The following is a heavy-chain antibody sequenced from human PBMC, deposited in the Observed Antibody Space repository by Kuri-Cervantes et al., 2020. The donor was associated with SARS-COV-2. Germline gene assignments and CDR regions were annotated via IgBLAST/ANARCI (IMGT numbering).Heavy chain of an antibody. D-gene: IGHD3-22*01. J-gene: IGHJ6*02. CDR1: GYTFTGYY. Sequence: ASVKVSCKASGYTFTGYYMHWVRQAPGQGLEWMGWINPNSGGTNYAQKFQGWVTMTRDTSISTAYMELSRLRSDDTAVYYCARDLDSSGYGYYYYGMDVLGQGTTVTVSS. CDR2: INPNSGGT. CDR3: ARDLDSSGYGYYYYGMDV. V-gene: IGHV1-2*04.